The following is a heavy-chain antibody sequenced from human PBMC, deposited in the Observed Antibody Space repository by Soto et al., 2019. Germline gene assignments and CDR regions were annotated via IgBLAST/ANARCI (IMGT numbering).Heavy chain of an antibody. J-gene: IGHJ6*02. Sequence: SVKVSCKASGYTFYNYAVTWVRQAPGQGLEWMGRIIPILGIANYAQKFQGRVTITTDTSTSTAYMELRSLRSDDTAVYYCARADQLLPMDVWGQGTTVTVSS. D-gene: IGHD2-2*01. CDR2: IIPILGIA. CDR1: GYTFYNYA. V-gene: IGHV1-69*04. CDR3: ARADQLLPMDV.